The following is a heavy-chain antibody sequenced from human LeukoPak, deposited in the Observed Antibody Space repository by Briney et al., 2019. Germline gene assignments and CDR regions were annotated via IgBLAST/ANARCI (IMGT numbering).Heavy chain of an antibody. J-gene: IGHJ4*02. CDR3: AKVRLYGDYPEIDY. CDR1: GFTFSSYA. D-gene: IGHD4-17*01. V-gene: IGHV3-23*01. CDR2: TSGSGGRT. Sequence: GGSLRLPCVASGFTFSSYAINWVRQAPGKGLEWVSGTSGSGGRTYYADSVKGRFTISRENSKNTLYLQMNSLRAEDTAVYYCAKVRLYGDYPEIDYWGQGTLVAVSS.